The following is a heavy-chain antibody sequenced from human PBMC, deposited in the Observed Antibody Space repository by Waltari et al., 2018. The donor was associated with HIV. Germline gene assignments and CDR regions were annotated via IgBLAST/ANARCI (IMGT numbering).Heavy chain of an antibody. J-gene: IGHJ4*02. D-gene: IGHD3-16*01. Sequence: EVQLVESGGDLVQPGGSPRLSCAASGFNFRSYWMHWIRQIPGKGLVWVSHISTDGSDTSYLESVKGRFTISRDNAKNTLYLQMNSLRVEDTAIYYCTRDLSTYGHEFDYWGQGTLVTVAS. CDR2: ISTDGSDT. CDR1: GFNFRSYW. V-gene: IGHV3-74*01. CDR3: TRDLSTYGHEFDY.